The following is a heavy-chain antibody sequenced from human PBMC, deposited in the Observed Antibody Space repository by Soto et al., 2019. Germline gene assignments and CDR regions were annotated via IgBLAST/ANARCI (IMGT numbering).Heavy chain of an antibody. CDR2: IKSKTDGGTT. CDR3: TTESYYYDSSGYYLGPSAFDI. CDR1: GFTFSNAW. J-gene: IGHJ3*02. V-gene: IGHV3-15*07. D-gene: IGHD3-22*01. Sequence: PGGSLRLSCAASGFTFSNAWMNWVRQAPGKGLEWVGRIKSKTDGGTTDYAAPVKGRFTISRDDSKNTLYLQMNSLKTGDTAVYYCTTESYYYDSSGYYLGPSAFDIWGQGTMVTVSS.